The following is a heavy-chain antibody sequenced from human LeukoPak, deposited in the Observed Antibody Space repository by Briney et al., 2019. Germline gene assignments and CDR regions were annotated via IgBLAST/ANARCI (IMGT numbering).Heavy chain of an antibody. Sequence: GGSLRLSCAASGFTFSSSAMSWVRQAPGKGLEWVSTIRGSGDRTYYADSVKGRFTISRDNSKNTLFLHMNSLRADDTAVYSCAKGYYGSGSYGWFDYWGQGTLVTVSS. CDR2: IRGSGDRT. D-gene: IGHD3-10*01. J-gene: IGHJ4*02. CDR1: GFTFSSSA. V-gene: IGHV3-23*01. CDR3: AKGYYGSGSYGWFDY.